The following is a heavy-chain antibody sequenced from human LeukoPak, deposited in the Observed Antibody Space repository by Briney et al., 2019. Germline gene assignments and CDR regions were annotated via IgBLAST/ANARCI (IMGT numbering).Heavy chain of an antibody. CDR1: GFVLSDYG. CDR2: VRNDGSNE. J-gene: IGHJ5*02. CDR3: AKESDSGYHSEGPKT. D-gene: IGHD5-12*01. Sequence: GGPLRLSCTASGFVLSDYGMHWVRQAPGKGLEWVALVRNDGSNEYYVGSVKGRFTISRDKSKNTLYLQMNSLRAEDTAVYSCAKESDSGYHSEGPKTWGLGTLVTVSS. V-gene: IGHV3-30*02.